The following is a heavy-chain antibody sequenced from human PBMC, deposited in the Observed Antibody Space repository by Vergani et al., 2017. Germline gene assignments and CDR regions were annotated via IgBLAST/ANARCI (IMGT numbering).Heavy chain of an antibody. CDR2: ISGSGGST. J-gene: IGHJ6*02. D-gene: IGHD5-12*01. CDR3: AKANPRNSGYDYLYYYHAMDV. V-gene: IGHV3-23*01. CDR1: GFTFNHYA. Sequence: EVQLLESGGDLVQPGGSLRLSCAASGFTFNHYAMNWVRQAPGKGLEWVSGISGSGGSTYYAGSVKGRFTIYRHSSKNTLYLQMNSLSPGDTAVYYCAKANPRNSGYDYLYYYHAMDVWGQGTTVTVSS.